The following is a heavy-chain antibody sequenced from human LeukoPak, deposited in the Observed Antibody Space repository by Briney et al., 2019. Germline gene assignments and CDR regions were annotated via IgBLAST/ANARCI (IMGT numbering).Heavy chain of an antibody. D-gene: IGHD2-15*01. CDR3: ARAQCCPGTPDY. J-gene: IGHJ4*02. CDR2: IYTSGST. V-gene: IGHV4-61*02. CDR1: GGPISSGSYY. Sequence: SETLSLTCTVSGGPISSGSYYWSWIRQPAGKGLEWIGRIYTSGSTNYNPSLKSRVTISVDTSKNQFSLKLSSVTAADTAVYYCARAQCCPGTPDYWGQGTLVTVSS.